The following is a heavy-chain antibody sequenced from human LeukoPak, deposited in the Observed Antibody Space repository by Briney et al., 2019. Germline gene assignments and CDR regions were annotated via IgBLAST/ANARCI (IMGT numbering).Heavy chain of an antibody. CDR1: GGTFSSYA. CDR3: ARIRTTTVVTPYDAFDI. D-gene: IGHD4-23*01. V-gene: IGHV1-69*06. Sequence: SVKVSCKASGGTFSSYAISWVRQAPGQGLEWMGGIIPIFGTANYARKFQGRVTITADKSTSTAYMELSSLRSEDTAVYYCARIRTTTVVTPYDAFDIWGQGTMVTVSS. J-gene: IGHJ3*02. CDR2: IIPIFGTA.